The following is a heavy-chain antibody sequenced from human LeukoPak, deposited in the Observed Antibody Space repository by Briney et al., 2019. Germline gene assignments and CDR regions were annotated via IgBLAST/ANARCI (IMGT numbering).Heavy chain of an antibody. Sequence: ASVKVSCKASGYTFTSYGIGWVRQAPGQGLEWMGIINPSGGSTSYAQKFQGRVTMTRDTSTSTVYMELSSLRSEDTAVYYRARYDILTPLEGLDYWGRGTLVTVSS. CDR3: ARYDILTPLEGLDY. D-gene: IGHD3-9*01. CDR1: GYTFTSYG. CDR2: INPSGGST. J-gene: IGHJ4*02. V-gene: IGHV1-46*01.